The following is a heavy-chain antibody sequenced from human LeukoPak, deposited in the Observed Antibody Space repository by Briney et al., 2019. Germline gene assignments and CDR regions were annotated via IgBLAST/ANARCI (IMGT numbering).Heavy chain of an antibody. V-gene: IGHV4-59*01. CDR2: IYYSGST. D-gene: IGHD3-22*01. CDR1: GGSISSYY. CDR3: ARDIASYDSRHFDS. Sequence: SETLSLTCTVSGGSISSYYWSWIRQPPGKGLEWIGYIYYSGSTNYNPSLKSRVTISVDTSKNQFYLKLSSVTAADTAVYYCARDIASYDSRHFDSWGQGTLGTVSS. J-gene: IGHJ4*02.